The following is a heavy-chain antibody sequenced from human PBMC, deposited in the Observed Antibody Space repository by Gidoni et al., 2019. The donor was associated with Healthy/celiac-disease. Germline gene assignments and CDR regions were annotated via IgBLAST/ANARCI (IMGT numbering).Heavy chain of an antibody. J-gene: IGHJ6*02. V-gene: IGHV3-73*02. Sequence: EVQLVESGGGLVQPGGSLKLSCAASAFTFSGSAMHWVRQASGKGLEWVGRIRSKANSYATAYAASVKGRFTISRDDSKNTAYLQMNSLKTEDTAVYYCTRHVFDDYDWGQGTTVTVSS. CDR2: IRSKANSYAT. CDR1: AFTFSGSA. D-gene: IGHD2-21*02. CDR3: TRHVFDDYD.